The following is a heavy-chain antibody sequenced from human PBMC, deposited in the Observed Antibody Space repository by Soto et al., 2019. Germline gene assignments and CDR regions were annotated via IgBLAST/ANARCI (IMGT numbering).Heavy chain of an antibody. CDR3: ARGDSSGWSRGGFDY. Sequence: SQTLALPCGISGDSVSSNSSACNFIRQSPSRGVEWLGRTYYRSNWYKDYAVSVKSRITINPDTSKNQFSLQLNSVTPEDTAVYYCARGDSSGWSRGGFDYWGQGTLVTVSS. CDR2: TYYRSNWYK. CDR1: GDSVSSNSSA. D-gene: IGHD6-19*01. J-gene: IGHJ4*02. V-gene: IGHV6-1*01.